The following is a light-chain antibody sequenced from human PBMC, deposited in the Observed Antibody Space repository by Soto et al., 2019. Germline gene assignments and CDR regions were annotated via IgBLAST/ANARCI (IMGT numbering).Light chain of an antibody. V-gene: IGKV1-5*01. CDR3: QQYNHYLTWT. CDR2: DAS. Sequence: DIQMTQSPSTLTLSVGDSVTITCRASQSISSWLSWYQQKPGKAPKVLIYDASILESGVPSRFLGSGSGTEFTLTITSLHPDEFATYYCQQYNHYLTWTFGQGTKVEIK. CDR1: QSISSW. J-gene: IGKJ1*01.